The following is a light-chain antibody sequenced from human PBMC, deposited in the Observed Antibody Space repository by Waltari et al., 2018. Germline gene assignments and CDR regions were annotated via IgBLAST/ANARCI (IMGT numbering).Light chain of an antibody. CDR1: QSTRNW. J-gene: IGKJ2*01. CDR3: QQYNSNSRT. V-gene: IGKV1-5*03. CDR2: KAS. Sequence: DIQMTQSPSTLSASVGDRVTITCRASQSTRNWLAWYQQKPGKAPNLLIYKASTIESGVPSRFSGSGSGTEFTLTISSLQPDDFATYYCQQYNSNSRTFGQGTKLEIK.